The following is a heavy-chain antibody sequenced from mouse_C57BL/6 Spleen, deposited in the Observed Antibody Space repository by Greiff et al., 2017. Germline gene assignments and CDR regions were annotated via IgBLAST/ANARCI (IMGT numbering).Heavy chain of an antibody. Sequence: QVQLQQSDAELVKPGASVKISCKVSGYNFTDHTLHWMKQRPEQGLEWIGYIYPRDGSTKYNEKFKGKATLTADKSSRTAYMLLNSLTSEDSSVYFCANAYGSSWDFDYWGQGTTLTVSS. CDR3: ANAYGSSWDFDY. V-gene: IGHV1-78*01. CDR1: GYNFTDHT. J-gene: IGHJ2*01. D-gene: IGHD1-1*01. CDR2: IYPRDGST.